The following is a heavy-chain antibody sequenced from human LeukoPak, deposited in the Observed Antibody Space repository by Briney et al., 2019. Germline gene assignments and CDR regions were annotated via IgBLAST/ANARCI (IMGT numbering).Heavy chain of an antibody. CDR3: ARGRLRRGSGSYYNGLWFDP. Sequence: SETLSLTCAVSGGSFSGYYWSWIRQPPGKGLEWIGEINHSGSTNYNPSLKSRVTISVDTSKNQCSLKLSSVTAADTAVYYCARGRLRRGSGSYYNGLWFDPWGQGTLVTVSS. CDR1: GGSFSGYY. V-gene: IGHV4-34*01. D-gene: IGHD3-10*01. CDR2: INHSGST. J-gene: IGHJ5*02.